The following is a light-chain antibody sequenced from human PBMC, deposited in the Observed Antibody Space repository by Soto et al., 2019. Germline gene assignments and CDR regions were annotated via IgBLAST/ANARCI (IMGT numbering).Light chain of an antibody. CDR2: GAS. Sequence: IVLTQSPATLSLSPGERATLSCGASQSVSSSYLAWYQQIPGQPPRLLFYGASSRATGVPHRFSASGSGTDFTLIISSLQPEDFALYYCQQHASSPPTFGGGTKGDIK. V-gene: IGKV3-20*01. CDR3: QQHASSPPT. CDR1: QSVSSSY. J-gene: IGKJ4*01.